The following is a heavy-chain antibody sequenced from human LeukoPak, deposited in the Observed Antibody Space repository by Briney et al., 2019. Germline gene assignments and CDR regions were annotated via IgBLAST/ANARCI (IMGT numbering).Heavy chain of an antibody. CDR1: GGSISSGSYY. V-gene: IGHV4-61*02. Sequence: SQTISLTCTVSGGSISSGSYYWSWIRQPAGKGLECIGPIYTSGSTNYNPSLKSRVTISVDTSKNQFSLKLSSVNAADRAVYYCATGGDSSGYYYFDYWGQGTLVTVSS. J-gene: IGHJ4*02. CDR3: ATGGDSSGYYYFDY. CDR2: IYTSGST. D-gene: IGHD3-22*01.